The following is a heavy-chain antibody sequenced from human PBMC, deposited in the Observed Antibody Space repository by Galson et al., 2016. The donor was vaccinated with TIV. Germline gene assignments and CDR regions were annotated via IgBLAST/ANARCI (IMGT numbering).Heavy chain of an antibody. CDR2: IYYSGST. J-gene: IGHJ6*03. V-gene: IGHV4-61*08. CDR1: GGSLSSGGHY. CDR3: TRDVTVLPDTPDYYYYYADV. D-gene: IGHD2-15*01. Sequence: SETLSLTCSVSGGSLSSGGHYWSWIRRSPGKGLEWIGYIYYSGSTNYNPSLKSRATISVDRSKTQFSLNLSSVTAADTAIYFCTRDVTVLPDTPDYYYYYADVWGKGTTGTVSS.